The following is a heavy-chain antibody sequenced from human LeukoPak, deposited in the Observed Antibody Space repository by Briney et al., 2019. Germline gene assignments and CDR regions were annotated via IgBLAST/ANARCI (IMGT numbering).Heavy chain of an antibody. V-gene: IGHV4-39*07. Sequence: SETLSLTCTVSGGSISSSSYYWGWIRQPPGRGLEWIGSIYYSGSTYYNPSLKSRVTISVDTSKNQFSLKLSSVTAADTAVYYCARDISLGSGWHDYWGQGTLVTVSS. D-gene: IGHD6-19*01. CDR3: ARDISLGSGWHDY. J-gene: IGHJ4*02. CDR2: IYYSGST. CDR1: GGSISSSSYY.